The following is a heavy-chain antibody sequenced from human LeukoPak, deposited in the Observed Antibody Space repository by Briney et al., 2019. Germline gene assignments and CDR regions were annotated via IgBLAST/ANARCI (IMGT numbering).Heavy chain of an antibody. D-gene: IGHD1-26*01. CDR2: IWYDGSNK. CDR3: ARVQSGSPFPVDY. V-gene: IGHV3-33*01. J-gene: IGHJ4*02. CDR1: GFTFSSYG. Sequence: PGGSLRLSCAASGFTFSSYGMHWVRQAPGKGLEWVAVIWYDGSNKYYADSVKGRFTISRDNSKNTLYLQMNSLRAEDTAVYYCARVQSGSPFPVDYWGQGTLVTVSS.